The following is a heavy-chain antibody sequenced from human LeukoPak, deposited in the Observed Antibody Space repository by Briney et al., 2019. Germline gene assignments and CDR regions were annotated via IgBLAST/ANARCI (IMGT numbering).Heavy chain of an antibody. CDR3: ARDIGDSSGG. J-gene: IGHJ4*02. CDR1: GFTFSSYS. Sequence: GGSLRLSCAASGFTFSSYSMNWVRQAPGKGLEWVSSISSSSSYIYYADSVKGRFTISRDNAKNSLYLQMNSLRDVDTAVYYCARDIGDSSGGWGQGTLVTVSS. D-gene: IGHD3-22*01. CDR2: ISSSSSYI. V-gene: IGHV3-21*01.